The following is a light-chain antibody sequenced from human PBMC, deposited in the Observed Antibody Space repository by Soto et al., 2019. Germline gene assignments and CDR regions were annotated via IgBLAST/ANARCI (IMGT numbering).Light chain of an antibody. CDR3: QQRSNRGRLT. J-gene: IGKJ4*01. V-gene: IGKV3-11*01. CDR2: DAS. CDR1: QSVSSY. Sequence: EIVLTQSPATLSLSPGERATLSCRASQSVSSYLAWYQQKPGQAPRLLIYDASNRATGIPARFSGSGSGTDFTLTISSLEPEDFAVYYCQQRSNRGRLTFGGGTKLEIK.